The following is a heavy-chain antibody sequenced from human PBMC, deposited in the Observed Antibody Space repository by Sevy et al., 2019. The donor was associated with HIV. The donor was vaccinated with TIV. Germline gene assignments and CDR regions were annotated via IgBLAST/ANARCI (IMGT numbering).Heavy chain of an antibody. CDR1: GGTFSSYA. J-gene: IGHJ6*02. CDR2: IIPIFGTA. V-gene: IGHV1-69*13. D-gene: IGHD6-13*01. Sequence: ASVKVSCKASGGTFSSYAISWVRQAPGQGLEWMGGIIPIFGTANYAQKFQGRVTITADESTSTAYMELSSLRSEDTAVYYCARVPFIAAAGYYYYGMDVWGQGTTVTVSS. CDR3: ARVPFIAAAGYYYYGMDV.